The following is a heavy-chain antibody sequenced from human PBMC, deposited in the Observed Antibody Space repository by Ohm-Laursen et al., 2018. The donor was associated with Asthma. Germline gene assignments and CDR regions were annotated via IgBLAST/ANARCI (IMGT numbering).Heavy chain of an antibody. D-gene: IGHD4-17*01. V-gene: IGHV3-23*01. Sequence: SLRLSCTAYGFSLTRYAMSWVRQAPGKGLKWVSGISGRGDSTYYADSVKGRFTISRDNSKNTLYLQMNSLRAEDTAVYYCARDISYGAQDAFDIWGQGTMVTVSS. CDR1: GFSLTRYA. CDR3: ARDISYGAQDAFDI. J-gene: IGHJ3*02. CDR2: ISGRGDST.